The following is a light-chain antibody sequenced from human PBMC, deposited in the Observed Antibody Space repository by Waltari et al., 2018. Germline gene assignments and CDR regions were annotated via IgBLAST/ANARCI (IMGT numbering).Light chain of an antibody. J-gene: IGKJ4*01. CDR2: AAS. CDR1: QGISSY. CDR3: QQLNSYPLFT. Sequence: DIQLTQSPSFLSASVGDRVTITCRASQGISSYLAWYQQKPGKAPKLLIYAASTLQSGVPSRFSGSGSGTEFTLTISSLQPEEFATYYCQQLNSYPLFTFGGGTKVEIK. V-gene: IGKV1-9*01.